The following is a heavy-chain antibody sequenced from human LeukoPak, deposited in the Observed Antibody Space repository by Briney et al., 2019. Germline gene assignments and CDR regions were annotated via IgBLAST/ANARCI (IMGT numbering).Heavy chain of an antibody. D-gene: IGHD3-22*01. CDR3: ARNTYYYDSSGYYYYLDY. CDR1: GGSFSGYY. V-gene: IGHV4-34*01. CDR2: INHSVST. Sequence: SETLSLTCAVYGGSFSGYYWSWIRQPPGKGLEWIGEINHSVSTNYNPSLKSRVTISVDTSKNQFSLKLSSVTAADTAVYYCARNTYYYDSSGYYYYLDYWGQGTLVTVSS. J-gene: IGHJ4*02.